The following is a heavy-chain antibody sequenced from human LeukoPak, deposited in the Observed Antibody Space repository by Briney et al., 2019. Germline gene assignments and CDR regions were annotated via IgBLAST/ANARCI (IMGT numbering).Heavy chain of an antibody. CDR3: ARPSWFGELSIDY. V-gene: IGHV4-61*02. D-gene: IGHD3-10*01. J-gene: IGHJ4*02. Sequence: PSETLSLTCTVSGDSVNSGAYYWSWLRQPAGKEPEWIGRIYPLETTNYNPSLKSRVAISVDTSKNQFSLKLSSVTAADTAVYYCARPSWFGELSIDYWGQGTLVTVSS. CDR2: IYPLETT. CDR1: GDSVNSGAYY.